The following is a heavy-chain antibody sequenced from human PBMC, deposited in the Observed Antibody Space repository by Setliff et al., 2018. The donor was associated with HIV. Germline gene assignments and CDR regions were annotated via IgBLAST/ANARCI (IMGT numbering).Heavy chain of an antibody. CDR2: VDPENGQT. CDR1: GYTFIDYF. Sequence: ASVKVSCKASGYTFIDYFVHWIKKAPGKGLEWMGRVDPENGQTVYAEKLQGRVIIRADTSIDTAYMELSSLRSEDTATYYCTIDTGTTGMTTGENWFDPWGQGTLVTVSS. J-gene: IGHJ5*02. CDR3: TIDTGTTGMTTGENWFDP. V-gene: IGHV1-69-2*01. D-gene: IGHD1-1*01.